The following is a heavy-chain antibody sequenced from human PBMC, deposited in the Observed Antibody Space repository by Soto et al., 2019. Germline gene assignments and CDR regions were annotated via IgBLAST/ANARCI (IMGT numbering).Heavy chain of an antibody. CDR3: ARGVGSSPPRY. D-gene: IGHD1-26*01. CDR2: ISYSGSP. CDR1: GGSFSNHY. V-gene: IGHV4-59*11. J-gene: IGHJ4*02. Sequence: SETLSLTCTVSGGSFSNHYWSWIRQPPGKGLEWIGYISYSGSPYYNPSLRSRVTISADTSKNQISLKLTSPTAADTAVYYCARGVGSSPPRYWGRGTLVTVSS.